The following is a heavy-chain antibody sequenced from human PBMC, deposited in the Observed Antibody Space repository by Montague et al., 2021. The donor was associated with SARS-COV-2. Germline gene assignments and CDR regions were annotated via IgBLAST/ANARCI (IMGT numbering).Heavy chain of an antibody. CDR2: SYHSGTT. V-gene: IGHV4-38-2*02. J-gene: IGHJ4*02. CDR3: ARAPYYGPGKPYQFDY. CDR1: GYSINSNYY. Sequence: DTLSLTCTVSGYSINSNYYWGWIRQPPGKGLEWIGCSYHSGTTHYHPSLKSRVTISLNASNNHFSLKVTSGTAADTAVYYCARAPYYGPGKPYQFDYWGRGTLVTVSS. D-gene: IGHD3-10*01.